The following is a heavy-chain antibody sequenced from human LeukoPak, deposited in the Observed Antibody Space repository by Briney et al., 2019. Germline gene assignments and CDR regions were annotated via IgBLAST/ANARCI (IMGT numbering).Heavy chain of an antibody. V-gene: IGHV3-23*01. CDR2: IYGSGGRT. J-gene: IGHJ4*02. D-gene: IGHD1-1*01. CDR3: ARGRLEFDY. Sequence: GXSLRLSCAACGFTFSTFHMSWVRQAPGKGVEWVSSIYGSGGRTYYGDSVKGRFTISRDNDKRTVSLKIESLRAEDTAVYYCARGRLEFDYWGQGTLVIVSS. CDR1: GFTFSTFH.